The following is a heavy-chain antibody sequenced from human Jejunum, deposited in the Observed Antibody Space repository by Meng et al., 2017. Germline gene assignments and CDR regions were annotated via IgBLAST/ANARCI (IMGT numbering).Heavy chain of an antibody. V-gene: IGHV4-4*02. CDR2: IDPSEST. Sequence: VPSQESGPGLVKPSGTLSLTCAVSGASISRTNWWSWVRQPPGKGLEWIGKIDPSESTHYNPSLKGRVTISADRSKNQFSLRLTSVTAADTAIYYCARAYCTDVSCHDFFDSWGQGTLVTVSS. D-gene: IGHD2-8*01. CDR1: GASISRTNW. CDR3: ARAYCTDVSCHDFFDS. J-gene: IGHJ4*02.